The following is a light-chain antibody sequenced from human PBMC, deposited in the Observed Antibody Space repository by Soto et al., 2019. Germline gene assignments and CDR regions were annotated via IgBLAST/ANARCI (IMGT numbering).Light chain of an antibody. J-gene: IGKJ1*01. Sequence: DIQMTQSPSTLSASIGHRVTITCRASQSISRWLAWFQQKPGKAPKLLIYDASTLASGVPSRFSGSGSGTEFTLTIDGLQPDDFATYYCQQYNSYSPRTFGQGTKLDIK. CDR2: DAS. CDR3: QQYNSYSPRT. CDR1: QSISRW. V-gene: IGKV1-5*01.